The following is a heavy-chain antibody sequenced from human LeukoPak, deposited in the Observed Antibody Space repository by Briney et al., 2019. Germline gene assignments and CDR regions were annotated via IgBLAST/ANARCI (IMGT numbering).Heavy chain of an antibody. CDR3: ARGVEWLPFDY. Sequence: ASVKASCKASGYTFKNYYMHWVRQAPGQGLEWMGIINPSGGSTSYAQKFQGRVTMTRDTSTSTVYMELSSLRSEDTAVYYCARGVEWLPFDYWRQGTLVPVSS. CDR2: INPSGGST. J-gene: IGHJ4*02. D-gene: IGHD3-3*01. CDR1: GYTFKNYY. V-gene: IGHV1-46*02.